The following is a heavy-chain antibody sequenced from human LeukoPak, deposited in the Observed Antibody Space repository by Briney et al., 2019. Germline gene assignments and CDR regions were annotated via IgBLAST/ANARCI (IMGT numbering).Heavy chain of an antibody. CDR1: GDRLSSNSAA. J-gene: IGHJ4*02. Sequence: QTLSLTCALSGDRLSSNSAACNSIRQSPSRGLEWLGRTYFRARGYNDYPVSVKRRLTINTHTSKYQFTLQLNSVTPEDTAVYYCARSPSGSWVHVFDYWGQGTLVTVSS. CDR2: TYFRARGYN. CDR3: ARSPSGSWVHVFDY. V-gene: IGHV6-1*01. D-gene: IGHD6-13*01.